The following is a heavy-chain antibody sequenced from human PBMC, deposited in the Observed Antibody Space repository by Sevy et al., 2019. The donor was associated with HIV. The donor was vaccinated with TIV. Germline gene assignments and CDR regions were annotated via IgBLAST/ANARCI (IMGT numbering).Heavy chain of an antibody. CDR2: ISSNGGST. V-gene: IGHV3-64D*06. CDR3: VKDRYYDSSGYYYESPYFDY. D-gene: IGHD3-22*01. CDR1: GFTFSSYA. J-gene: IGHJ4*02. Sequence: GGSLRLSCSASGFTFSSYAMHWVRQAPGKGLEYVSAISSNGGSTYYADSVKGRFTISRDNSKNTRYLQMSSLRAEDTAVYYCVKDRYYDSSGYYYESPYFDYWGQGTLVTVSS.